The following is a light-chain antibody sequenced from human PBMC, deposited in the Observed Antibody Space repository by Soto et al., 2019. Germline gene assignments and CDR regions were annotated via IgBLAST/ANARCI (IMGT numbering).Light chain of an antibody. CDR2: DAS. Sequence: IRMTQSPSSLSASVEDRVTITCQASQDISNYLNWYQQKPGKAPKLLIYDASNLEIGVPSRFSGSGSGTDFTFTISSLQPEDIATYYCQQYDNLPPYTFGQGTKLEIK. CDR3: QQYDNLPPYT. V-gene: IGKV1-33*01. J-gene: IGKJ2*01. CDR1: QDISNY.